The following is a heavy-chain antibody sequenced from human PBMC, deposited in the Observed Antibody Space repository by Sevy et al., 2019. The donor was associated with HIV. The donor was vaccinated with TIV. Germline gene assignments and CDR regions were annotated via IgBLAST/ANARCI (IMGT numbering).Heavy chain of an antibody. D-gene: IGHD2-15*01. CDR3: ATDMYCSGGSCYHKYLHVMDV. Sequence: GGSLRLSCAASGFTFSNFAMSWVRQAPGKGLEWVSALSGSGLTTYYADSVKGRFTISRDNSQNTVYLEMDSLRAEDTAIYYCATDMYCSGGSCYHKYLHVMDVWSQGTTVTVSS. CDR2: LSGSGLTT. V-gene: IGHV3-23*01. J-gene: IGHJ6*02. CDR1: GFTFSNFA.